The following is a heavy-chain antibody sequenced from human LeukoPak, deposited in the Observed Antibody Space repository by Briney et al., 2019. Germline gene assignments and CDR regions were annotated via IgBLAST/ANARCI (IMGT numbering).Heavy chain of an antibody. D-gene: IGHD3-10*01. Sequence: GASVKVSCKAYGYTFTGYGISWVRQAPGQGLEWMGWISDYNGHRNFAQKLQDRVTMTTDTSTNTAYMELRSLISDDTAFYYCARDRYGTGSYDYWGQGTLVAVS. CDR2: ISDYNGHR. CDR1: GYTFTGYG. V-gene: IGHV1-18*01. CDR3: ARDRYGTGSYDY. J-gene: IGHJ4*02.